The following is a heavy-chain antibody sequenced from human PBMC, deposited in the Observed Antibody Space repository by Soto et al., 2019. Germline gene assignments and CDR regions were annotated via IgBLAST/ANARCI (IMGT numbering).Heavy chain of an antibody. J-gene: IGHJ5*02. CDR3: ARAGYSSGWYEAQGENWFDP. CDR1: GYTFTGYY. Sequence: ASVKVSCKASGYTFTGYYMHWVRQAPGQGLEWMGWINPNSGGTNYAQKFQGWVTMTRDTSISTAYMELSRLRSDDTAVYYCARAGYSSGWYEAQGENWFDPWGQGTLVTVSS. V-gene: IGHV1-2*04. D-gene: IGHD6-19*01. CDR2: INPNSGGT.